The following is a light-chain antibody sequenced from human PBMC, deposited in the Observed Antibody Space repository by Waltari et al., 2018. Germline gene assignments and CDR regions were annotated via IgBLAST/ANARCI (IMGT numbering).Light chain of an antibody. J-gene: IGKJ4*01. CDR3: QQGSILPLT. Sequence: EVVLTQSPVTLSLSAGERASLSCRACESVYKYLAWYQQRPGQPPRLLIYDTSNRAAGVPGRFSGSGYGTDFTLTITSLEAEDFAVYFCQQGSILPLTFGGGTRVEIK. CDR2: DTS. CDR1: ESVYKY. V-gene: IGKV3-11*01.